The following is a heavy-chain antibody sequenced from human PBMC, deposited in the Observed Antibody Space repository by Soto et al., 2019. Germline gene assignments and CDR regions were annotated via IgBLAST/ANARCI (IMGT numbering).Heavy chain of an antibody. CDR1: GFTLRTYG. J-gene: IGHJ4*02. Sequence: GGSLRLSCAASGFTLRTYGMNWVRRAPGGGLEWVASISSSGSFIYYADSVKGRFTISRDDAEKSLYLQMNSLRAEDTALYYCAREPQGIAAALDYWGQGTLVTVSS. CDR2: ISSSGSFI. D-gene: IGHD6-13*01. CDR3: AREPQGIAAALDY. V-gene: IGHV3-21*01.